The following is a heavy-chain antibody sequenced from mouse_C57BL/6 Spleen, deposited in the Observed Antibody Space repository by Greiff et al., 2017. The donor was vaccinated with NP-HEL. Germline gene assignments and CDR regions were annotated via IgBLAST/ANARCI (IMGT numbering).Heavy chain of an antibody. Sequence: DVMLVESGEGLVKPGGSLKLSCAASGFTFSSYAMSWVRQTPEKRLEWVAYISSGGDYIYYADTVKGRFTISRDNARNTLYLQMSSLKSEDTAMYYCTRGAPYYGSSHWYFDVWGTGTTVTVSS. CDR1: GFTFSSYA. CDR2: ISSGGDYI. V-gene: IGHV5-9-1*02. D-gene: IGHD1-1*01. CDR3: TRGAPYYGSSHWYFDV. J-gene: IGHJ1*03.